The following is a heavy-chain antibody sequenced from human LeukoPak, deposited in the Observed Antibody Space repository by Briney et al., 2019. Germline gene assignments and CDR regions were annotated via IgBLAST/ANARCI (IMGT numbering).Heavy chain of an antibody. J-gene: IGHJ4*02. V-gene: IGHV4-4*02. CDR2: IYHSGST. D-gene: IGHD3-10*01. CDR3: ARDSIPVRGVTGFDY. CDR1: GGSISSSNW. Sequence: SGTLSLTCAVSGGSISSSNWWSWVRQPPGKGLEWIGEIYHSGSTNYNPSLKSRVTISVDKSKNQFSLKLGSVTAADTAVYYCARDSIPVRGVTGFDYWGQGTLVTVSS.